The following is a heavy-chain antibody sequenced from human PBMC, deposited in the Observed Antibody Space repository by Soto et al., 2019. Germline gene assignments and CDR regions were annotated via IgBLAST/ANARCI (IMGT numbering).Heavy chain of an antibody. CDR1: GFTFTSYE. D-gene: IGHD3-22*01. J-gene: IGHJ4*02. CDR3: ARDIDYYDSCGYQDY. Sequence: PGGSLRLSCAASGFTFTSYEMNWVRQAPGKGLEWVSYISSSGNTIHYVDSVKGRFTISRDNAKNSLYLQMNSLRAEDTAVYYCARDIDYYDSCGYQDYWGQGALVTVSS. V-gene: IGHV3-48*03. CDR2: ISSSGNTI.